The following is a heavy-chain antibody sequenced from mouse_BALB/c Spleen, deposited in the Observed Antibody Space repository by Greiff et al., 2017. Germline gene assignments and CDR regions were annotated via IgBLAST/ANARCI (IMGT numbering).Heavy chain of an antibody. D-gene: IGHD2-1*01. CDR2: ILPGSGST. CDR1: GYPFSSYW. V-gene: IGHV1-9*01. Sequence: QVQLQQSGAELMKPGASVKISCKATGYPFSSYWIAWVKQRPGHGLEWIGEILPGSGSTNYNEKFKGKATFTADTSSNTAYMQLSSLTSEDSAVYYCARGDGNYDAMDDWGQGTSVTVSS. CDR3: ARGDGNYDAMDD. J-gene: IGHJ4*01.